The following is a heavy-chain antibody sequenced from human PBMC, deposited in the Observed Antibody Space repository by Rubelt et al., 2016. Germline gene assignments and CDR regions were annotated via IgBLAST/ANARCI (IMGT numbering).Heavy chain of an antibody. D-gene: IGHD3-16*01. CDR1: GGTFSSYA. CDR3: ARVRGEYHVPYGMDV. CDR2: IIPILGIA. V-gene: IGHV1-69*04. Sequence: QVQLVQSGAEVKKPGSSVKVSCKASGGTFSSYAISWVRQAPGQGLEWMGRIIPILGIANYAQKFQGRVTITADESTSPAYMELSSLRSEDTAVYYCARVRGEYHVPYGMDVWGQGTTVTVS. J-gene: IGHJ6*02.